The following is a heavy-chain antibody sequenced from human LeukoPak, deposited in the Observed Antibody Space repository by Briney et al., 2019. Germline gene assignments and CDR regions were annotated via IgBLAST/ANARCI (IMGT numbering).Heavy chain of an antibody. Sequence: ASVKVSCKASAYTFTSYGISRVRQAPGQGLEWMGWISAYNGNTNYAQKLQGRVTMTTDTSTSTAYMELRSLRSDDTAVYYCARDRADYSSGWSFGDYWGQGTLVTVSS. CDR2: ISAYNGNT. V-gene: IGHV1-18*01. J-gene: IGHJ4*02. CDR1: AYTFTSYG. D-gene: IGHD6-19*01. CDR3: ARDRADYSSGWSFGDY.